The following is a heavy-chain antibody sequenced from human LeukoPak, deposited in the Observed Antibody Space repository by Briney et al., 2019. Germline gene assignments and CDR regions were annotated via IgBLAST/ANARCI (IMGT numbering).Heavy chain of an antibody. Sequence: GGSLGLSCAASGFTFSSHGMSWVRQAPGKGLEWVSAISGSGGSTYYADSVKGRFTISRDNSKNTLYLQMNSLRAEDTAVYYCAKTQADIIVVVAATFDYWGQGTLVTVSS. CDR1: GFTFSSHG. CDR3: AKTQADIIVVVAATFDY. D-gene: IGHD2-15*01. J-gene: IGHJ4*02. CDR2: ISGSGGST. V-gene: IGHV3-23*01.